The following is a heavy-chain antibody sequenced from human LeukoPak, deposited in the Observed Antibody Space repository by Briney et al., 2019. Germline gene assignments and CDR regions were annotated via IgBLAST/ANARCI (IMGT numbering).Heavy chain of an antibody. J-gene: IGHJ4*02. CDR2: ISAYNGNT. Sequence: ASVKVSCKASGYTFTSYGISWVRQAPGQGLEWMGWISAYNGNTNYAQKLRGRVTMTTDTSTSTAYMELRSLRSDDTAVYYCARLSDSSGWGYFDYWGQGTLVTVSS. D-gene: IGHD6-19*01. CDR1: GYTFTSYG. CDR3: ARLSDSSGWGYFDY. V-gene: IGHV1-18*04.